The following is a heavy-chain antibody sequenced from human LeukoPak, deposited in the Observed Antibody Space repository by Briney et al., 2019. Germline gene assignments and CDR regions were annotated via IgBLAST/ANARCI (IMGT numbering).Heavy chain of an antibody. CDR2: IWYDGSHK. J-gene: IGHJ6*02. V-gene: IGHV3-33*01. Sequence: GGSLRLSCAASGFTFSSYGMHWVRQAPGKGLEWVAVIWYDGSHKYYADSVKGRFTISRDNSKNTLYLQMNSLRAEDTAVYYCARDILSAYCGGDCYPLNGMDVWGQGTTVTVSS. CDR3: ARDILSAYCGGDCYPLNGMDV. D-gene: IGHD2-21*02. CDR1: GFTFSSYG.